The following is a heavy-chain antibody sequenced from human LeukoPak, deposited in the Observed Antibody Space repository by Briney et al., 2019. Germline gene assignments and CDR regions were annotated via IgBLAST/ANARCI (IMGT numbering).Heavy chain of an antibody. D-gene: IGHD5-18*01. J-gene: IGHJ4*02. CDR1: GFTFSGYS. CDR3: ARVVVDTAMVTYYFDY. Sequence: GGSLRLSCAASGFTFSGYSMNWVRQAPGKGLEWVSSISSSSSYIYYADSVKGRFTTSRDNAKNSLYLQMNSLRAEDTAVYYCARVVVDTAMVTYYFDYWGQGTLVTVSS. V-gene: IGHV3-21*01. CDR2: ISSSSSYI.